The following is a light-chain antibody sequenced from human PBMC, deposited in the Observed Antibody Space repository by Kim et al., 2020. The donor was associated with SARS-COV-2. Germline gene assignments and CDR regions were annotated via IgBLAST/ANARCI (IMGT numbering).Light chain of an antibody. J-gene: IGLJ2*01. CDR3: HSRDSSDNHPVV. CDR2: GKN. V-gene: IGLV3-19*01. Sequence: SSELTQDPAVSVALGQTVRITCQGDSLRRYYASWYQQKPGQAPLLVIYGKNNRPSGIPDRFSGSSSGNTASLTISGARAEDEGDYYCHSRDSSDNHPVVF. CDR1: SLRRYY.